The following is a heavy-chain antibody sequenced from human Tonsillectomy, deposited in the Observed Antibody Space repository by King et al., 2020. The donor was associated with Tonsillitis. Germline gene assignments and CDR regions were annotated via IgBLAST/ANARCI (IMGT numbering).Heavy chain of an antibody. D-gene: IGHD5-18*01. J-gene: IGHJ4*02. Sequence: LQLVQSGAEVKKAGESLTISCKGSGYKFNTYWIGWVRQMPGKGLEWMGIINPGDSDTRYSTSFRGQVTISADKSINTAYLQWSSLRASDSDMYYCARLMNIGTGMGVFDYWGQGTLVTVSS. CDR1: GYKFNTYW. V-gene: IGHV5-51*01. CDR2: INPGDSDT. CDR3: ARLMNIGTGMGVFDY.